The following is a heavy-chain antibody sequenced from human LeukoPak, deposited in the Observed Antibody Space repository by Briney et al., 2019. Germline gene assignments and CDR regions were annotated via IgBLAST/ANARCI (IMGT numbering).Heavy chain of an antibody. D-gene: IGHD3-3*01. J-gene: IGHJ5*02. CDR3: ARLYYDFWSGYYTGWFDP. V-gene: IGHV6-1*01. CDR1: GDSVTSNNAA. Sequence: SQTLSHTCAISGDSVTSNNAAWNWIRQSPSRGLEWLGRTYYRSKWYNGYAVFMKSRITINPDTSKNQFSLKLSSVTAADTAVYYCARLYYDFWSGYYTGWFDPWGQGTLVTVSS. CDR2: TYYRSKWYN.